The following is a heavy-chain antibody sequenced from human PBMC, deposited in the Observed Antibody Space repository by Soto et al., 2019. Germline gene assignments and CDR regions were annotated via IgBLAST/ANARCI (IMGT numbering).Heavy chain of an antibody. J-gene: IGHJ4*02. CDR2: IYHSGST. Sequence: PSETLSLTCTVSGGSISSYYWSWIRQPPGKGLEWIGYIYHSGSTNYNPSLKSRVTISVDTSKNQFSLKLSSVTAADTAVYYCARIRFLEWLSPGPIDYWGQGTLVTVSS. CDR3: ARIRFLEWLSPGPIDY. D-gene: IGHD3-3*01. CDR1: GGSISSYY. V-gene: IGHV4-59*01.